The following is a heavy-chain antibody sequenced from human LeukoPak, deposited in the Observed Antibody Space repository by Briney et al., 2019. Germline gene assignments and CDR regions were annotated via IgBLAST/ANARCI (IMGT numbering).Heavy chain of an antibody. CDR2: ISYDGSNK. CDR1: GFTFSSYG. CDR3: AIYSYGLDAFDI. J-gene: IGHJ3*02. Sequence: PGRSLRLSCAASGFTFSSYGMHWVRQAPGKGLERVAVISYDGSNKYYADSVKGRFTISRDNSKNTLYLQMNSLRAEDTAVYYCAIYSYGLDAFDIWGQGTMVAVSS. V-gene: IGHV3-30*03. D-gene: IGHD5-18*01.